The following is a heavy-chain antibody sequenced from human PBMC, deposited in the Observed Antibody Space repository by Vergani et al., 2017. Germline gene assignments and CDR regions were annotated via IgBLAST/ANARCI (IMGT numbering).Heavy chain of an antibody. V-gene: IGHV3-11*05. Sequence: VQLLESGGGLVKPGGSLRLSCAASGFTFSDYYMSWIRQAPGKGLEWVSYISSSSSYTNYADSVKGRFTISRDNAKNSLYLQMNSLRAEDTAVYYCARERRGSGIYYAFDIWGQGTMVTVSS. CDR2: ISSSSSYT. CDR3: ARERRGSGIYYAFDI. CDR1: GFTFSDYY. J-gene: IGHJ3*02. D-gene: IGHD3-10*01.